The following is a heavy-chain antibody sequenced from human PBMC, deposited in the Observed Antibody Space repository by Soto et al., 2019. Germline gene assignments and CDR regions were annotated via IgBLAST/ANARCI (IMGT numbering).Heavy chain of an antibody. J-gene: IGHJ6*03. D-gene: IGHD6-6*01. CDR3: ARDSGLSLVEYSSSLDYYYYMDV. CDR2: ISSSSSTI. CDR1: GFTFSSYS. Sequence: GGSLRLSCAASGFTFSSYSMNWVRQAPGKGLEWVSYISSSSSTIYYADSVKGRFTISRDNAKNSLYLQMNSLRAEDTAVYYCARDSGLSLVEYSSSLDYYYYMDVWGKGTTVTVSS. V-gene: IGHV3-48*01.